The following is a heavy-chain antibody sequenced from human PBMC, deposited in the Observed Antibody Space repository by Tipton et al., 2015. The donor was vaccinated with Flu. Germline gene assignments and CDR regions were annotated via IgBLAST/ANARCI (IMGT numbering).Heavy chain of an antibody. CDR3: ASHMDYTPHNWFDP. Sequence: SLRLSCAASGFTFSDYYMSWIRQAPGKGLEWVSYISSSGSTIYYADSVKGRFTISRDNAKNSLYLQMNSLRAEDTAVYYCASHMDYTPHNWFDPWGQGTLVTVSS. CDR1: GFTFSDYY. V-gene: IGHV3-11*01. J-gene: IGHJ5*02. D-gene: IGHD4-11*01. CDR2: ISSSGSTI.